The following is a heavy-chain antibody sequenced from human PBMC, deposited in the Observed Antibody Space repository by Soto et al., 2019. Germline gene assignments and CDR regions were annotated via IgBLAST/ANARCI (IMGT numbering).Heavy chain of an antibody. CDR2: ISDPATGNT. CDR1: GFTFSGYT. J-gene: IGHJ4*02. V-gene: IGHV3-23*01. CDR3: TTWLTAHFDY. Sequence: GSLRLSCVASGFTFSGYTLNWVRRAPGKGLEWVATISDPATGNTHYSNSVWGRFTISRDESRNTVFLQMDSLRVEDTAIYFCTTWLTAHFDYWGQGTQVTVSS. D-gene: IGHD2-21*02.